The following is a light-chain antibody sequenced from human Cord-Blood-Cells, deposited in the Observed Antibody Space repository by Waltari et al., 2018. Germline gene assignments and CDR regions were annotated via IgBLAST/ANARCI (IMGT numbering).Light chain of an antibody. CDR2: DVS. CDR1: SSDVGGYNY. J-gene: IGLJ3*02. V-gene: IGLV2-14*03. Sequence: QSALTQPASVSGSPGQSITISCTGTSSDVGGYNYVSWYQQHPGKAPKLMIYDVSNRPSGVSSRFSGSKSGNPASLTLSGRQAEDEADYDCSSYTSSSTWVFGGGTKLTVL. CDR3: SSYTSSSTWV.